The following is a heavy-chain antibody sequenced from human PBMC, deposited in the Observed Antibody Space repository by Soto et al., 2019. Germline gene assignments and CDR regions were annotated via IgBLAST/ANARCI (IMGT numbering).Heavy chain of an antibody. D-gene: IGHD2-2*01. CDR2: IKSKTDDGTA. V-gene: IGHV3-15*01. J-gene: IGHJ6*02. Sequence: GSLRLSCTVSGFTFSNAWMTWVRQAPGKGLEWVGRIKSKTDDGTADYAAPVKGRFTISRDDSRNTLYLQMNSLKTEDTAVYYCTTDSSSWAYYYYYGMDVWGQGTTVTVSS. CDR1: GFTFSNAW. CDR3: TTDSSSWAYYYYYGMDV.